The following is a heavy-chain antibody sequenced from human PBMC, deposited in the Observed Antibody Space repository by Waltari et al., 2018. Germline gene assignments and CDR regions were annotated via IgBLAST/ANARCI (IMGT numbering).Heavy chain of an antibody. Sequence: QVQLQESGPGLVKPSETLSLTCAVSGYSISSGYYWGWIRQPPGKGLEWVSYISSSSSTIYYADSVKGRFTISRDNAKNSLYLQMNSLRAEDTAVYYCARGPSSHSGSYQWDYWGQGTLVTVSS. CDR3: ARGPSSHSGSYQWDY. J-gene: IGHJ4*02. V-gene: IGHV3-11*04. CDR1: GYSISSGYY. CDR2: ISSSSSTI. D-gene: IGHD1-26*01.